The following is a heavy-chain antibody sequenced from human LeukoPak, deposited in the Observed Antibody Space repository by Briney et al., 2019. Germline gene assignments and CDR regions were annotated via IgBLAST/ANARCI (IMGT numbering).Heavy chain of an antibody. CDR1: GFTFSSYY. J-gene: IGHJ4*02. CDR2: INRDGSII. Sequence: PGGSLRLSCAASGFTFSSYYMHWVRRAPGKGLVWVSYINRDGSIIRYADSVKGRFTISRDNAKNTVYLQMNSLRAEDTAVYYCVRGDGFILDYWGQGTLVTVST. D-gene: IGHD5-24*01. CDR3: VRGDGFILDY. V-gene: IGHV3-74*01.